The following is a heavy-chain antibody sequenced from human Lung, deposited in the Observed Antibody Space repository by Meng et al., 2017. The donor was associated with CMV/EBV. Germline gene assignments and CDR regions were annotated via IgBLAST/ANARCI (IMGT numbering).Heavy chain of an antibody. CDR2: ISYSGST. Sequence: CSVSGGSVNCPNYYWSWIRQSPGKGLEWIGYISYSGSTTYNPSLNSRVTIAMDKSKNQFSLNLFSLTPADSALYYCARQWAGSSFDYWGQGALVTVSS. CDR1: GGSVNCPNYY. D-gene: IGHD1-26*01. J-gene: IGHJ4*02. V-gene: IGHV4-61*01. CDR3: ARQWAGSSFDY.